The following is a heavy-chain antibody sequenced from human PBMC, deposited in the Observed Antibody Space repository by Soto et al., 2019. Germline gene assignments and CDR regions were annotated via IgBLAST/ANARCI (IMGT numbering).Heavy chain of an antibody. Sequence: EVQLVESGGGLVQPGGSLRLSCAASGFTFSSYWMHWVRQAPGKGLVCVSRINSDGSSTFYADSVKGRFTISRDNAKNTLYLQMNSLRAEDTAVYYCASSLLTPFDYWGQGTLVTVSS. V-gene: IGHV3-74*01. D-gene: IGHD7-27*01. CDR2: INSDGSST. CDR1: GFTFSSYW. J-gene: IGHJ4*02. CDR3: ASSLLTPFDY.